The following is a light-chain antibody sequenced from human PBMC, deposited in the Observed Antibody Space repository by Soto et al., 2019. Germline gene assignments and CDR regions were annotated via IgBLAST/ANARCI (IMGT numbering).Light chain of an antibody. Sequence: DIQMTQSPSSLSASVGDRVTITCRASQGISTYLVWYQQKPGTVPKLLIFAASTLQSGVPSRFSGSGSGTDFTLTISRLQPEDVATYYCQSYNGARWTLGQGTKVEIQ. V-gene: IGKV1-27*01. CDR2: AAS. J-gene: IGKJ1*01. CDR1: QGISTY. CDR3: QSYNGARWT.